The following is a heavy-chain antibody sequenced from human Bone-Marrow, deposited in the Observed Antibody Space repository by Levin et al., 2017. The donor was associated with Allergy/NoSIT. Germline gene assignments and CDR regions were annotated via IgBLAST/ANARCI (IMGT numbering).Heavy chain of an antibody. CDR2: IDPSDSYT. V-gene: IGHV5-10-1*01. Sequence: GESLKISCKGSGYSFTSYWISWVRQMPGKGLEWMGRIDPSDSYTNYSPSFQGHVTISADKSISTAYLQWSSLKASDTAMYYCTLMVQGVTREDYWGQGTLVTVSS. CDR3: TLMVQGVTREDY. CDR1: GYSFTSYW. D-gene: IGHD3-10*01. J-gene: IGHJ4*02.